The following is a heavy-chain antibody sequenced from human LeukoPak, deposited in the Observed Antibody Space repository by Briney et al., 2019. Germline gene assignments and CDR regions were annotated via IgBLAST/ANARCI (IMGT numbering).Heavy chain of an antibody. CDR2: ISYDGSNK. CDR1: GFTFSSYD. D-gene: IGHD4-17*01. CDR3: AKKFHGDYPLDY. J-gene: IGHJ4*02. V-gene: IGHV3-30*18. Sequence: GGSLRLSCAASGFTFSSYDMHWVRQAPGKGLEWVAVISYDGSNKYYADSVKGRFTISRDNSKNTLYLQMNSLGAEDTAVYYCAKKFHGDYPLDYWGQGPLVTVSS.